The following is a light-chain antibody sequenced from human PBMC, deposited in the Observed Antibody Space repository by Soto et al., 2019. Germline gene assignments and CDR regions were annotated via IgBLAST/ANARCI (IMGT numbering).Light chain of an antibody. CDR2: EAS. J-gene: IGKJ4*01. Sequence: IQLTQRPSCLAGSLGCTPTITCRASQGINSYLAWYQQKPGKVPQLLIYEASILQSGVPSRFSGSGSGTDFTLTISSLQAEDFATYYCQQTRSYPSTFGGGTTVDIK. CDR1: QGINSY. CDR3: QQTRSYPST. V-gene: IGKV1-9*01.